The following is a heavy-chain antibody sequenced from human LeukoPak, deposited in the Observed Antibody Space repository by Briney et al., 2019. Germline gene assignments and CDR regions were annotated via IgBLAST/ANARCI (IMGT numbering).Heavy chain of an antibody. Sequence: SEALSLTCSVYFVPLRDYSWTWIRQTPGKGLEWIGEISRNGGTIYNPSLRSRATMSLHTSENHFSLSLTSVTTADSDVYCCARIRCGHSNAECYNYWGQGTLVTVSS. CDR1: FVPLRDYS. J-gene: IGHJ4*02. D-gene: IGHD2-21*01. V-gene: IGHV4-34*10. CDR3: ARIRCGHSNAECYNY. CDR2: ISRNGGT.